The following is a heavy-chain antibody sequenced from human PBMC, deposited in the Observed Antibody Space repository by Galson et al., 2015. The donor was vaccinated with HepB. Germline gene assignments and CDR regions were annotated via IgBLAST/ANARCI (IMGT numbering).Heavy chain of an antibody. V-gene: IGHV3-20*04. J-gene: IGHJ6*02. CDR2: INWNGGST. CDR3: ARLTVTAATPTDYYYYGLDV. Sequence: SLRLSCAASGFTFDDYGMSWVRQVPGKGLEWVSGINWNGGSTSYADSVKGRFTISRDNAKNSLYLQMESLRAEDTALYYCARLTVTAATPTDYYYYGLDVWGQGTTVTVSS. D-gene: IGHD2-15*01. CDR1: GFTFDDYG.